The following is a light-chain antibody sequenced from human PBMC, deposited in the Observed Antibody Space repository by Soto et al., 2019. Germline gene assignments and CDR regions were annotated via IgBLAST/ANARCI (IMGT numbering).Light chain of an antibody. V-gene: IGKV1-39*01. CDR3: QQSYSAPRT. Sequence: DIQMTQSPSSLSASEGDRVTITCRATQSVSYYLNWYQQKPGKAPTLLTYAASSLQSGVPSRFSGSGSGTEFTLTISSLQPEDFATYFCQQSYSAPRTFGQGTKVEIK. J-gene: IGKJ1*01. CDR1: QSVSYY. CDR2: AAS.